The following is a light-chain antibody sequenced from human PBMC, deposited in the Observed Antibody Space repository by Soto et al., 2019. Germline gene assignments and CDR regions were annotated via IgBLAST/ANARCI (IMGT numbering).Light chain of an antibody. CDR1: QSVRSY. CDR2: GAS. J-gene: IGKJ1*01. Sequence: EIVLPQSPPPLSLSPGERATPPGRASQSVRSYLLWYQQKPGQAPRLLIYGASSRATGIPDRFSGSGSGSDFTLTISRLEPEDFAVYYCQQYGSSSWTFGQGTKVDIK. CDR3: QQYGSSSWT. V-gene: IGKV3-20*01.